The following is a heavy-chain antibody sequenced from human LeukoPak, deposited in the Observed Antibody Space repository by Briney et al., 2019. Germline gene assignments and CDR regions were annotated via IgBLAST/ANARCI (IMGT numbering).Heavy chain of an antibody. D-gene: IGHD3-22*01. J-gene: IGHJ6*02. Sequence: ASVKVSCKASGYTFTGYYMHWVRQAPGQGLERMGWINPNSGGTNYAQKFQGRVTMTRDTSISTAYMELSRLRSDDTAVYYCARDQGYYYDSSGYYYGEYGMDVWGQGTTVTVSS. CDR1: GYTFTGYY. V-gene: IGHV1-2*02. CDR2: INPNSGGT. CDR3: ARDQGYYYDSSGYYYGEYGMDV.